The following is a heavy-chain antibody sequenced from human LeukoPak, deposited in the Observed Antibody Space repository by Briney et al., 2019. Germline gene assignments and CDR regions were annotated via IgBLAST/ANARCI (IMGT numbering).Heavy chain of an antibody. D-gene: IGHD3-10*01. J-gene: IGHJ3*02. Sequence: GGSLRLSCAASGFTFSSYSMNWVRQAPGKGLEWVSYISSSSSTIYYADSVKGRFTISRDNAKNTLYLQMNSLRAEDTAVYYCAKDQAYGSGSPFAFDIWGQGTMVTVSS. V-gene: IGHV3-48*04. CDR1: GFTFSSYS. CDR2: ISSSSSTI. CDR3: AKDQAYGSGSPFAFDI.